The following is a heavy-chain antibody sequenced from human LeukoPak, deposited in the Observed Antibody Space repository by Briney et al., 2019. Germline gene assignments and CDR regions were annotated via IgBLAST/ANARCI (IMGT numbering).Heavy chain of an antibody. V-gene: IGHV4-59*01. Sequence: SETLSLTCSVSGGSLSSYYWSWIRQPPGKGLEWIGYIYYSGSTNYNPSLKSRVTISVDTSKNQFSLKLSSVTAADTAVYYCAARLYYYDRSGYYGYWGQGTLVTVSS. CDR1: GGSLSSYY. CDR3: AARLYYYDRSGYYGY. CDR2: IYYSGST. D-gene: IGHD3-22*01. J-gene: IGHJ4*02.